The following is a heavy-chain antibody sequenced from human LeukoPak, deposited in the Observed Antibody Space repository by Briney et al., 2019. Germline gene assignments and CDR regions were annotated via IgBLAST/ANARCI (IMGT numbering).Heavy chain of an antibody. CDR1: GGSISSSSYY. J-gene: IGHJ1*01. D-gene: IGHD2-21*02. CDR3: ASWAEYCGGDCYSSRYFQH. Sequence: SETLSLTCTVSGGSISSSSYYWGWIRQPPGKGLEWIGSIYYSGSTYYNPSLKSRVTISVDTSKNQFSLKLSSVTAADTAVYYCASWAEYCGGDCYSSRYFQHWGQGTLVTVSS. V-gene: IGHV4-39*07. CDR2: IYYSGST.